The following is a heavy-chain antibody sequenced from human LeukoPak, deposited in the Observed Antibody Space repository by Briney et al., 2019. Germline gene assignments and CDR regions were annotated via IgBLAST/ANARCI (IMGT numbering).Heavy chain of an antibody. CDR1: GFTFSSYG. D-gene: IGHD3-3*01. CDR3: AKDRGFLEWLPYYFDY. J-gene: IGHJ4*02. CDR2: TSYDGSKK. V-gene: IGHV3-30*18. Sequence: GGSLRLSCAASGFTFSSYGTHWVRQAPGKGLEWVAVTSYDGSKKYYADSVKGRFTISRDNSKNRLYLQMNSLRTEDRAVYYCAKDRGFLEWLPYYFDYWGQGTLVTVSS.